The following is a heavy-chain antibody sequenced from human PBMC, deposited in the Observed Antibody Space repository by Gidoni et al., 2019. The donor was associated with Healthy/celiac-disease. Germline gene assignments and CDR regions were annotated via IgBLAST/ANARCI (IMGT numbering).Heavy chain of an antibody. Sequence: QVQLQESGPGLVKPSETLSLTCTVSGGSISSYYWSWIRQPPGKGLEWIGYIYYSGSTNYNPSLKSRVTISVDTSKNQFSLKLSSVTAADTAVYYCARDLTATLGAPVWGKGTTVTVSS. J-gene: IGHJ6*04. D-gene: IGHD2-15*01. CDR3: ARDLTATLGAPV. CDR1: GGSISSYY. CDR2: IYYSGST. V-gene: IGHV4-59*01.